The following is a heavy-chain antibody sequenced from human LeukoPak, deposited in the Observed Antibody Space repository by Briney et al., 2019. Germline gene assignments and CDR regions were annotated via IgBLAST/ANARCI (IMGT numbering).Heavy chain of an antibody. J-gene: IGHJ4*02. Sequence: PGRSLRLSCAASGFTFSSYAMHWVRQAPGKGLEWVAVISYDGSNKYYADSVKGRFTISRDNSKNTLYLQMNSLRAEDTAVYYCARVLAGYYFDYWGQGTLLTVSS. V-gene: IGHV3-30*04. CDR2: ISYDGSNK. CDR3: ARVLAGYYFDY. CDR1: GFTFSSYA. D-gene: IGHD1-14*01.